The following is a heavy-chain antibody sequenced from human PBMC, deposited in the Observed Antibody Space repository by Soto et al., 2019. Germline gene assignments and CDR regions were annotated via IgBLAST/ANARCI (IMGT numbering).Heavy chain of an antibody. CDR1: GFTFSSSE. CDR2: IHPSGQPI. CDR3: ARRASR. V-gene: IGHV3-48*03. D-gene: IGHD5-12*01. J-gene: IGHJ3*01. Sequence: EVQLVESGGGLVQPGGSLRLSCAVSGFTFSSSEMYWVRQAPGKGLEWISYIHPSGQPIFYAASVKGRFTISRDNANNPLFLQMNSLRAERTAVYYCARRASRWGQGTMVSVSS.